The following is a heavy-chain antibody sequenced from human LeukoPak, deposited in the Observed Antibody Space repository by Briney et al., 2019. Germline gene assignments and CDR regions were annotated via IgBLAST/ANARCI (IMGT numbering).Heavy chain of an antibody. CDR3: ATGSSWPMFDI. CDR2: TYSGGST. CDR1: GFTVSNHY. V-gene: IGHV3-66*02. D-gene: IGHD6-13*01. J-gene: IGHJ3*02. Sequence: PGGSLRLSCVASGFTVSNHYMSWVRQTPGKGLEWVSITYSGGSTYYADSVKGRFTISRDNSKNTLFLQMNSLRGEDTAVYYCATGSSWPMFDIWGQGTKVTVSS.